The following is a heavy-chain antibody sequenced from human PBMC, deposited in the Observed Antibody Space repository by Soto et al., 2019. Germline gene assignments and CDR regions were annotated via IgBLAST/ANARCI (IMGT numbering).Heavy chain of an antibody. CDR3: ARRLTASVTAMGY. J-gene: IGHJ4*02. V-gene: IGHV3-30-3*01. CDR2: ISDDGINK. CDR1: GFTFSDNA. D-gene: IGHD2-21*02. Sequence: QVQLVESGGGVVQPGRSLRLSCSASGFTFSDNALHWVRQAPGKGLEWVAVISDDGINKYIADSVKGRFIISRDNSKNTVFLHMCSLGLEDTAIYYCARRLTASVTAMGYWGQGTLVTVSS.